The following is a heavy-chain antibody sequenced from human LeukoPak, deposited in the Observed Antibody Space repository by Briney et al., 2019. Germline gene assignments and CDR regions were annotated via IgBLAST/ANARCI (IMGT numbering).Heavy chain of an antibody. CDR1: GFTFSSYS. Sequence: PGGSLRLSCAASGFTFSSYSMNWVRQAPGKGLELVSSISSSSSYIYYADSVKGRFTISIDNAKTSLYLQMKSLRAEDTAVYYCARAGNYYDSSGSFDSWGQGTLVTVSP. CDR3: ARAGNYYDSSGSFDS. D-gene: IGHD3-22*01. J-gene: IGHJ4*02. CDR2: ISSSSSYI. V-gene: IGHV3-21*01.